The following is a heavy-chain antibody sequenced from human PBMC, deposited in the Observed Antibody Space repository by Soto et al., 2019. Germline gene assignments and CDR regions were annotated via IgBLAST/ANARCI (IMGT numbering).Heavy chain of an antibody. CDR3: ARDGEYYECWSATPVDSFDD. CDR1: GFTFSSYE. V-gene: IGHV3-48*03. D-gene: IGHD3-3*01. Sequence: GGSLRPSCAASGFTFSSYEMNWVRQAPGKGLEWVSYISSSGSTIYYADSVKGRFTISRDNAKNSLYLQMNSLRAEDTPVYYCARDGEYYECWSATPVDSFDDWGQG. CDR2: ISSSGSTI. J-gene: IGHJ4*02.